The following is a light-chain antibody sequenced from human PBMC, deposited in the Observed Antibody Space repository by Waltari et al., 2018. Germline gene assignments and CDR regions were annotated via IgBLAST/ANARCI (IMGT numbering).Light chain of an antibody. V-gene: IGLV2-18*02. CDR2: EVN. J-gene: IGLJ2*01. CDR3: ASYTGGTTIL. CDR1: RSDVGRYHL. Sequence: QSALTQPPSVSGSPGQSVTISCTGTRSDVGRYHLVSWYQQPPGTAPNLLLYEVNNRPARVPDRFSGSRSGNTASLTISGLQAEDEGDYYCASYTGGTTILFGGGTRLTVL.